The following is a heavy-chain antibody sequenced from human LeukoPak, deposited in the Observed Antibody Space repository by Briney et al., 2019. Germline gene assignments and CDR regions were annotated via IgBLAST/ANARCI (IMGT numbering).Heavy chain of an antibody. V-gene: IGHV1-18*01. Sequence: ASVKVSCKASGYTFTSYGISWARQAPGQGLEWMGWISAYNGNTNYAQKLQGRVTMTTDTSTSTAYMELRSLRSDDTAVYYCAREGCSSTSCELDYWGQGTLVTVSS. CDR2: ISAYNGNT. CDR3: AREGCSSTSCELDY. J-gene: IGHJ4*02. D-gene: IGHD2-2*01. CDR1: GYTFTSYG.